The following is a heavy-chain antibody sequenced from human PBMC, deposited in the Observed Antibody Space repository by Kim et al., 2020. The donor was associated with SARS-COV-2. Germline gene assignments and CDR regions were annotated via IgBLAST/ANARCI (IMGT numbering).Heavy chain of an antibody. Sequence: ASVKVSCKASGYTFTSYGISWVRQAPGQGLEWMGWISAYNGNTNYAQKLQGRVTMTTDTSTSTAYMERRSLRSDDTAVYYCARDAPDYDFWSGYLNSPLDYWGQGTLVTVSS. J-gene: IGHJ4*02. CDR3: ARDAPDYDFWSGYLNSPLDY. CDR2: ISAYNGNT. D-gene: IGHD3-3*01. V-gene: IGHV1-18*01. CDR1: GYTFTSYG.